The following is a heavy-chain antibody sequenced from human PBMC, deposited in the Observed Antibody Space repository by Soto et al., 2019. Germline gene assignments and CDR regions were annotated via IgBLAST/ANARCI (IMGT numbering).Heavy chain of an antibody. CDR3: ARTSTYCSGGSCFTGGSYYYYGMDV. CDR2: IYPGDSDT. J-gene: IGHJ6*02. Sequence: GESLKISCKGSGYSFTSYWIGWVRQMPGKGLECMGIIYPGDSDTRYSPSFQGQVTISADKSISTAYLQWSSLKASDTAMYYCARTSTYCSGGSCFTGGSYYYYGMDVWGQGTTVTVSS. D-gene: IGHD2-15*01. V-gene: IGHV5-51*01. CDR1: GYSFTSYW.